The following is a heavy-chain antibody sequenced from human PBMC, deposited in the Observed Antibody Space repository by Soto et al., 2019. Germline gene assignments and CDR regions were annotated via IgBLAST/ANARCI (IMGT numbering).Heavy chain of an antibody. CDR1: GFPFSSYW. CDR2: INSDGTTT. CDR3: ARGGYAYSSDFLRAPVEY. D-gene: IGHD3-16*01. J-gene: IGHJ4*02. Sequence: EVQLVESGGGLVQPGGSLRLSCEASGFPFSSYWMHWVRQAPGKGLVWVSNINSDGTTTTYADSVKGRFTISRDNAKNTLYLEMNSLSAEDTALYYCARGGYAYSSDFLRAPVEYWGQGILVTVSS. V-gene: IGHV3-74*01.